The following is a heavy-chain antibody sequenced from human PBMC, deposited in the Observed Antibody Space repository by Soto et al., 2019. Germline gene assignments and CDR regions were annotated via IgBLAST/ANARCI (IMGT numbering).Heavy chain of an antibody. Sequence: QVQLQQWGAGLLKPSETLSLTCAVYGGSFSGYYWSWIRQPPGKGLEWIGEINHSGSTNYNPSLKSRVTISVDTPKNQFSLKLSSVPAADTAVYYCPRTAAAASPAPYYFDYWGQGTLVTLSS. CDR1: GGSFSGYY. CDR2: INHSGST. V-gene: IGHV4-34*01. J-gene: IGHJ4*02. CDR3: PRTAAAASPAPYYFDY. D-gene: IGHD6-13*01.